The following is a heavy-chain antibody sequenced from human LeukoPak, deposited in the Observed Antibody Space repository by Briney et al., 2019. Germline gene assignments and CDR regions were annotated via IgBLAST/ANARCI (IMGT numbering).Heavy chain of an antibody. CDR1: GGSFSGYY. Sequence: SETLSLTCAVYGGSFSGYYWSWIRQPPGKGLEWIGEINHSGSTNYNPSLKSRVTISVDTSKNQFSLKLSSVTAADTAVYYCARGRSSSWYVRAFDIGGKGTMVTVSS. V-gene: IGHV4-34*01. CDR3: ARGRSSSWYVRAFDI. D-gene: IGHD6-13*01. CDR2: INHSGST. J-gene: IGHJ3*02.